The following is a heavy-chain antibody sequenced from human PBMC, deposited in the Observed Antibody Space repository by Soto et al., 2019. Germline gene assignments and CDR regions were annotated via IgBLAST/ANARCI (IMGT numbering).Heavy chain of an antibody. Sequence: SEPLSLTCTVSGGSISTSIHYCGWICQPPGKGLEWIGSIYYSGSTYYNPSLKSRVTISVDTSKNQFSLKLSSVTAADTAVYYCASPKIAFYNWFDPWGQGTLVTVS. CDR2: IYYSGST. V-gene: IGHV4-39*01. J-gene: IGHJ5*02. D-gene: IGHD3-3*02. CDR3: ASPKIAFYNWFDP. CDR1: GGSISTSIHY.